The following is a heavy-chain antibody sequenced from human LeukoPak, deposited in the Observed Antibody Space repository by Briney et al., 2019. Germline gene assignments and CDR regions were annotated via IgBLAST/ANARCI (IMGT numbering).Heavy chain of an antibody. CDR1: GGSFTRRDYY. V-gene: IGHV4-39*01. CDR2: IYYTEST. Sequence: SETLSLTCTVSGGSFTRRDYYWGWIRQPPGKGLEWIGSIYYTESTFHNPSLKSRVIMSVDTSKNLFSLNLTSVTAADTAMYYCARQTIAAVTGYMLFDLWGRGTLVIVSS. CDR3: ARQTIAAVTGYMLFDL. J-gene: IGHJ2*01. D-gene: IGHD2-2*02.